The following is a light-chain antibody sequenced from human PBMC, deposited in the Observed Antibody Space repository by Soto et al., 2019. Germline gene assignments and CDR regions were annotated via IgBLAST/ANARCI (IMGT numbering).Light chain of an antibody. Sequence: QSALTQPASVSGSPGQSITISCTGTSSDIGGYNSVSWYQQHPGKAPKLMLFEVSDRPSGVSNRFSGSKSGNTASLTISGLQAEDEDDYYCSSYTTRGTLVFGGGTKVTVL. J-gene: IGLJ2*01. V-gene: IGLV2-14*01. CDR2: EVS. CDR3: SSYTTRGTLV. CDR1: SSDIGGYNS.